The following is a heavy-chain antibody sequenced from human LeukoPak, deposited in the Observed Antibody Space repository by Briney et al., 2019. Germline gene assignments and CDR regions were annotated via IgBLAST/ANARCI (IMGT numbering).Heavy chain of an antibody. V-gene: IGHV4-4*07. CDR2: IYTSGST. Sequence: SETLSLTCTVSGGSISSYYWSWIRQPAGKGLEWIGRIYTSGSTNYNPSLESRVTMSVDTSKNQFSLKLSSVTAADTAVYYCASTSKPLAAPYYFDYWAREPWSPSPQ. CDR1: GGSISSYY. CDR3: ASTSKPLAAPYYFDY. D-gene: IGHD6-13*01. J-gene: IGHJ4*02.